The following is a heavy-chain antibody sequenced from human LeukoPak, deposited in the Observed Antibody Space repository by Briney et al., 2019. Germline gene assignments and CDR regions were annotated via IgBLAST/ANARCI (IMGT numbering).Heavy chain of an antibody. D-gene: IGHD3-10*01. CDR2: IYSGGST. V-gene: IGHV3-66*01. J-gene: IGHJ6*02. CDR3: ARDRILWFGELVDV. CDR1: GFTFSSYA. Sequence: PGGSLRLSCAASGFTFSSYAMSWVRQAPGKGLEWVSVIYSGGSTYYADSVKGRFTISRDNSKNTLYLQMNSLRAEDTAVYYCARDRILWFGELVDVWGQGTTVTVSS.